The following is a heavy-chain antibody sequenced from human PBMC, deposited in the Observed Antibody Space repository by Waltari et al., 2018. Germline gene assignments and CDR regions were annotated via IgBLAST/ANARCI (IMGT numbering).Heavy chain of an antibody. CDR2: INAGNGNT. V-gene: IGHV1-3*01. CDR3: ARDPVVPAAVRDYYYGMDV. D-gene: IGHD2-2*01. J-gene: IGHJ6*02. CDR1: GYTFTSHA. Sequence: QVQLVQSGAEVKQPGASVKVSYKVSGYTFTSHAVHLVRPAPGQRLEWRGWINAGNGNTKYSQKFQGRVTITRDTSASTAYMELSSLRSEDTAVYYCARDPVVPAAVRDYYYGMDVWGQGTTVTVSS.